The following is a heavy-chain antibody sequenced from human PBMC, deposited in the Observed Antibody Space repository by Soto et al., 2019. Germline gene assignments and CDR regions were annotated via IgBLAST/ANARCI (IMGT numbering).Heavy chain of an antibody. Sequence: QVQLVESGGGLVKPGGSLRLSCAASGFTFSDYYMSWIRQAPGKGLEWVSYISGGSSYTNYADSVKGRFTISRDNAKNSLYLQMNSLRAEDTAVYYCARPCGSYIQWEFDYWGQGTLVTVSS. CDR2: ISGGSSYT. CDR1: GFTFSDYY. D-gene: IGHD1-26*01. J-gene: IGHJ4*02. V-gene: IGHV3-11*05. CDR3: ARPCGSYIQWEFDY.